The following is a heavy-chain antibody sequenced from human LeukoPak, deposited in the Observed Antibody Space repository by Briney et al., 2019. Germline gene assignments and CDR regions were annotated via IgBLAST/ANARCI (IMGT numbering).Heavy chain of an antibody. J-gene: IGHJ5*02. CDR2: ISSSSSYI. CDR3: ARVGSSWYGDNWFDP. Sequence: GGSLRLSCAASGFTFSSYSMNWVRQAPGKGLEWVSSISSSSSYIYHADSVKGRFTISRDNAKNSLYLQMNSLRAEDTAVYYCARVGSSWYGDNWFDPWGQGTLVTVSS. V-gene: IGHV3-21*01. D-gene: IGHD6-13*01. CDR1: GFTFSSYS.